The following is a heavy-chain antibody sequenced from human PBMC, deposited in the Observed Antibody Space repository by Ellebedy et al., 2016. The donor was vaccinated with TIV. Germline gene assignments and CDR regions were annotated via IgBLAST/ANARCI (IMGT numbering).Heavy chain of an antibody. V-gene: IGHV3-21*01. D-gene: IGHD3-10*02. CDR2: INGAGNYK. Sequence: PGGSLRLSCAASGFAFSSFGMNWVRQAPGKGLEWVSCINGAGNYKYYADSVKGRFTISRDNGKASLFLQMNSLTAEDTAVYYCARGPDVPPASHYYDYWGQGTLATVSS. J-gene: IGHJ4*02. CDR3: ARGPDVPPASHYYDY. CDR1: GFAFSSFG.